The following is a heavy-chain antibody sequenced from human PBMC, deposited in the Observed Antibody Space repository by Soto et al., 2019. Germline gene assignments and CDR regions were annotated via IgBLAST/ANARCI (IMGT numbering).Heavy chain of an antibody. CDR3: ARQYGDYVRGAFDF. CDR2: IYYSGST. Sequence: QVQLQESGPGLVKPSETLSLTCTVSGGSISSYYWSWIRQPPGKGVEWIGYIYYSGSTNYNPSLKSRVTISADTSKNQFSLKLSSVTAADTAVYYCARQYGDYVRGAFDFWGQGTMVTVSS. D-gene: IGHD4-17*01. CDR1: GGSISSYY. J-gene: IGHJ3*01. V-gene: IGHV4-59*01.